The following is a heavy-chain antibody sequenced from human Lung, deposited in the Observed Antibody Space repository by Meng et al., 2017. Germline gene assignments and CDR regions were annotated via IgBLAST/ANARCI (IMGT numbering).Heavy chain of an antibody. J-gene: IGHJ4*02. CDR2: INAGNGNT. CDR1: GYTFTNHA. V-gene: IGHV1-3*01. CDR3: ARDYSSGWYYFDY. Sequence: QVQLVQSGAEVKKPGASVQVSCKASGYTFTNHAMHWVRQAPGQRLEWMGWINAGNGNTKYLQKFQGRVTITRDTSASTAYMELSSLRFEDTAMYYCARDYSSGWYYFDYWGQGTLVTVSS. D-gene: IGHD6-19*01.